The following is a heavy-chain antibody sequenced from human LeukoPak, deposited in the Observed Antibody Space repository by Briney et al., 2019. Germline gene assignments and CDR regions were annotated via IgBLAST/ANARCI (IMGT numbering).Heavy chain of an antibody. Sequence: GGSLRLSCAASGFTFSSYSMNWVRQAPGKGLEWVSSISSSSSYIYYADSVKGRFTISRDNAKNSLYLQMNSLRAEDTAVYYCAKCGGRCYSHDYWGQGTLVTVSS. V-gene: IGHV3-21*01. CDR2: ISSSSSYI. CDR3: AKCGGRCYSHDY. J-gene: IGHJ4*02. D-gene: IGHD2-15*01. CDR1: GFTFSSYS.